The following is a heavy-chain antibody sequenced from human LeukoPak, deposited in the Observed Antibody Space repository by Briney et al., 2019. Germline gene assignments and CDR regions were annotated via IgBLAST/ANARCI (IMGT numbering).Heavy chain of an antibody. CDR3: AKGPGSYGMDV. CDR1: GFTFSSYS. V-gene: IGHV3-21*04. D-gene: IGHD3-10*01. Sequence: GGSLRLSCAASGFTFSSYSMNWVPQAPGKGLEWVSSISSSSSYIYYADSVKGRFTISRDNSKNTLYLQMNSLRAEDTAVYYCAKGPGSYGMDVWGQGTTVTVSS. CDR2: ISSSSSYI. J-gene: IGHJ6*02.